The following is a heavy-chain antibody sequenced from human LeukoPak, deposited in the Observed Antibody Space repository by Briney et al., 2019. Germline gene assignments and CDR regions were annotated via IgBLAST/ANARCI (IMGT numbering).Heavy chain of an antibody. J-gene: IGHJ4*02. CDR3: ARDRGLNY. Sequence: GGSLRLSCAASGFTFSSYSMNWVRQAPGKGLEWVSSIGSSSSYIYYADSVKGRFTISRDNAKNSLYLQMNSLRAEDTAVYYCARDRGLNYWGQGTLVTVSS. V-gene: IGHV3-21*01. CDR1: GFTFSSYS. CDR2: IGSSSSYI. D-gene: IGHD4/OR15-4a*01.